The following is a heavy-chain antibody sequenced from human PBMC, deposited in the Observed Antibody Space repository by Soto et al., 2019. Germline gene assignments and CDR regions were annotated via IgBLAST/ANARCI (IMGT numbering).Heavy chain of an antibody. Sequence: ASVKVSCKASGYSFTSYGISWVRQAPGQGLEWMGWISAYNGNTKYTQKLQGRVTMTTDTSTSTAYMELRSLRSDDTAVYYCARDTIFGVVTLDYWGQETLLTVSS. D-gene: IGHD3-3*01. CDR1: GYSFTSYG. CDR3: ARDTIFGVVTLDY. CDR2: ISAYNGNT. V-gene: IGHV1-18*04. J-gene: IGHJ4*02.